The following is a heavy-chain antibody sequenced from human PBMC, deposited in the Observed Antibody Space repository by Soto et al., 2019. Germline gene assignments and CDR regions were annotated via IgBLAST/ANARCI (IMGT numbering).Heavy chain of an antibody. D-gene: IGHD3-10*01. CDR1: GGSISSSSYY. CDR3: ARDRTTKTYGSRENWFDP. Sequence: SETLSLTCTVSGGSISSSSYYWGWIRQPPGKGLEWIGSIYYSGSTYYNPSLKSRVTISVDTSKNQFSLKLSSVTAADTAVYYCARDRTTKTYGSRENWFDPWGQGTLVPVSS. J-gene: IGHJ5*02. V-gene: IGHV4-39*07. CDR2: IYYSGST.